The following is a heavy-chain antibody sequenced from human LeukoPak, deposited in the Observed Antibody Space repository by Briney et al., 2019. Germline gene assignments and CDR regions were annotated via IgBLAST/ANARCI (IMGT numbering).Heavy chain of an antibody. V-gene: IGHV4-34*01. D-gene: IGHD6-13*01. Sequence: PSETLPLTCAVYGGSFSGYYWSWIRQPPGKGLEWIGEINHSGSTNYNPSLKSRVTISVDTSKNQFSLKLSSVTAADTAVYYCASSSWALSYFDYWGQGTLVTVSS. CDR2: INHSGST. CDR3: ASSSWALSYFDY. J-gene: IGHJ4*02. CDR1: GGSFSGYY.